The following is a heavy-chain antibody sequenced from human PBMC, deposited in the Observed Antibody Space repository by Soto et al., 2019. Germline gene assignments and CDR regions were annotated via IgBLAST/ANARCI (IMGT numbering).Heavy chain of an antibody. CDR2: VNPNSGYT. CDR3: ARGYSYGWNDY. Sequence: VASVKVSCKASGYTFTNYDITWVRQAAGQGLEWVGWVNPNSGYTAYAQKFVGRVTMTRNTPLRTAYMELSSLTSGDTAVYYCARGYSYGWNDYCGEGTLVTVSS. J-gene: IGHJ4*02. D-gene: IGHD5-18*01. CDR1: GYTFTNYD. V-gene: IGHV1-8*01.